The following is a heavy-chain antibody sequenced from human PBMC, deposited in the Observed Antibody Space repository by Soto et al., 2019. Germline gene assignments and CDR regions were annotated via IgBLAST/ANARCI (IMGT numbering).Heavy chain of an antibody. J-gene: IGHJ1*01. V-gene: IGHV3-48*02. Sequence: DVRLVQSGGGLVQPGGSLRLSCAASGFAFEIHSMNWFRQAPGKAPEWVSSIGASGTTIYSADSVKGRFDISRDNAKSSLYLQMTNLRDEDSAVYVCAKTAYCTSGICPPEVPSWGQRTLVTVSS. CDR2: IGASGTTI. CDR1: GFAFEIHS. CDR3: AKTAYCTSGICPPEVPS. D-gene: IGHD2-8*01.